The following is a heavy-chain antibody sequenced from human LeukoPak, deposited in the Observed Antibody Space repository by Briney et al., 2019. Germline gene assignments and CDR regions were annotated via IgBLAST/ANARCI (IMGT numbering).Heavy chain of an antibody. J-gene: IGHJ5*02. CDR2: IYHSGST. D-gene: IGHD2-2*01. Sequence: PSQPLSLTCTVSGGSISSGGYYWSWIRQHPGKGLEWIGYIYHSGSTYYNPSLKSRVTISVDTSKNQFSLKLSSVTAADTAVYYCARDRPLYCSSTSCSVFDPWGQGTLVTVSS. CDR1: GGSISSGGYY. V-gene: IGHV4-31*03. CDR3: ARDRPLYCSSTSCSVFDP.